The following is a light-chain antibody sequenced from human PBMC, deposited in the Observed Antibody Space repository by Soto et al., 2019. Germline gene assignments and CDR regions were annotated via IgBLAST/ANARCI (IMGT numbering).Light chain of an antibody. CDR1: NIETKS. Sequence: SYELTQPPSVSVAPGQTARITCGGNNIETKSVHWYQQKPGQAPVLVVYDDSDRPSRILERFSGSNSGNTATLTISRVEAGDEADYYCQVWDSSSDRWVFGGGTKLTVL. J-gene: IGLJ3*02. V-gene: IGLV3-21*02. CDR3: QVWDSSSDRWV. CDR2: DDS.